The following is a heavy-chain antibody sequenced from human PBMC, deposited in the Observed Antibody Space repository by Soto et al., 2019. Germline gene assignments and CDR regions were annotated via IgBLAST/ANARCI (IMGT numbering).Heavy chain of an antibody. CDR2: ISWNSGSI. J-gene: IGHJ4*02. CDR1: GFTFDDYA. Sequence: GGSLRLSCAASGFTFDDYAMHWVRQAPGKGLEWVSGISWNSGSIGYADSVKGRFTISRDNAKNSLYLQMNSLRAEDTALYYCAKDSEGLIAAAGTGGFDYWGQGTLVTVSS. CDR3: AKDSEGLIAAAGTGGFDY. D-gene: IGHD6-13*01. V-gene: IGHV3-9*01.